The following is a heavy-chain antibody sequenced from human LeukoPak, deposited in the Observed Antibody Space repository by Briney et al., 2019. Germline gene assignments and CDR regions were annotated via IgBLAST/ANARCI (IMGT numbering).Heavy chain of an antibody. D-gene: IGHD3-10*01. Sequence: SETLSLTCTVSGASINSDYWTWVRQVAGKGLEWIGRIFASGSTNYNPYLRSRITMSVDTSKNQFSLDLSSATAADTGVYYCVRGWAPRGEKSSFASWGQGTLVTVSS. V-gene: IGHV4-4*07. CDR3: VRGWAPRGEKSSFAS. CDR2: IFASGST. CDR1: GASINSDY. J-gene: IGHJ4*02.